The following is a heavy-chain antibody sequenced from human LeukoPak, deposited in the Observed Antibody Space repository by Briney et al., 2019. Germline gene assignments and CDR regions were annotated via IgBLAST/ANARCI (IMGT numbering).Heavy chain of an antibody. D-gene: IGHD3-3*01. J-gene: IGHJ4*02. CDR2: IIPIFCTA. CDR1: GGTFSSYA. Sequence: ASVKVSCKASGGTFSSYAISWVRQAPGQGLEWMGGIIPIFCTANYAQKFPGRVTITADESTSTAYMELSSLRSEDTAVYYCARASDRAQNYDFWSGYFSRFDYWGQGTLVTVSS. V-gene: IGHV1-69*13. CDR3: ARASDRAQNYDFWSGYFSRFDY.